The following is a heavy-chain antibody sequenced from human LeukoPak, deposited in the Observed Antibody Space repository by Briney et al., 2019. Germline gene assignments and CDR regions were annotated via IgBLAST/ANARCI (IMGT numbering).Heavy chain of an antibody. D-gene: IGHD3-10*01. J-gene: IGHJ5*02. CDR3: ARDGRGP. CDR2: ISSSSYI. Sequence: GGSLRLSRAASGFTFSSYSMTWVRQAPGKGLEWVSSISSSSYIYYADSVKGRFTISRDNAKNSLYLQMNSLRAEDTAVYYCARDGRGPWGQGTLVTVSS. CDR1: GFTFSSYS. V-gene: IGHV3-21*01.